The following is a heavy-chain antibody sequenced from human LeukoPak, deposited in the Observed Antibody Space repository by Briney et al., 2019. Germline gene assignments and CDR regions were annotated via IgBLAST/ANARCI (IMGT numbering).Heavy chain of an antibody. J-gene: IGHJ6*02. CDR3: ARLRYYAMDV. V-gene: IGHV3-48*01. CDR1: GFTFSTYD. CDR2: ISSSSRTI. Sequence: GGSLRLSCAASGFTFSTYDVNWVRQAPGKGLEWVSYISSSSRTISYADSVKGRFTISRDNAKNSLYLQMNSLRAEDTAVYYCARLRYYAMDVWGQGTTVTASS.